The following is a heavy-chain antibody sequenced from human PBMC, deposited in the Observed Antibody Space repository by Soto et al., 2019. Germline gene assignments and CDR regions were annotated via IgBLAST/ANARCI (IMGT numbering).Heavy chain of an antibody. Sequence: EVQLVESGGGLVQPGGSLRLSCAASGFAFSSYWMSWVRQAPGKGLEWVANIHQGGGETHYVDSVKGRFTISRDNARTSLYLQMNSLRADDTAVYYCARVAMIAPFDSWGRGTLVTVSS. V-gene: IGHV3-7*01. CDR2: IHQGGGET. CDR3: ARVAMIAPFDS. J-gene: IGHJ4*02. D-gene: IGHD5-12*01. CDR1: GFAFSSYW.